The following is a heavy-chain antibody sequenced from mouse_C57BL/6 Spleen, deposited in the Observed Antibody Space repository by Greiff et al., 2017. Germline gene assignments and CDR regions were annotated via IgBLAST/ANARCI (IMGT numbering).Heavy chain of an antibody. Sequence: EVKLVESGEGLVKPGGSLKLSCAASGFTFSSYAMSWVRQTPEKRLEWVAYISSGGDYIYYADTVKGRFPISRDNARNTLYLQMSSLKSEDTAMYYCTRGNWDEGYAMDYWGQGTSVTVSS. J-gene: IGHJ4*01. V-gene: IGHV5-9-1*02. CDR3: TRGNWDEGYAMDY. CDR1: GFTFSSYA. D-gene: IGHD4-1*01. CDR2: ISSGGDYI.